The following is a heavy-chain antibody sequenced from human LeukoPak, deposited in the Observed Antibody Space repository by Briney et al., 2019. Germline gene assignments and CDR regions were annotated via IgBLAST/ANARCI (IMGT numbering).Heavy chain of an antibody. V-gene: IGHV3-33*01. D-gene: IGHD3-9*01. CDR1: GFTFSSYG. CDR3: ARAEYYDILTGFDY. J-gene: IGHJ4*02. Sequence: GGSLRLSCAASGFTFSSYGKHWVRQAPGKGLEWVAVIWYDGSNKYYADSVKGRFTISRDNSKNTLYLQMNSLRAEDTAVYYCARAEYYDILTGFDYWGQGTLVTVSS. CDR2: IWYDGSNK.